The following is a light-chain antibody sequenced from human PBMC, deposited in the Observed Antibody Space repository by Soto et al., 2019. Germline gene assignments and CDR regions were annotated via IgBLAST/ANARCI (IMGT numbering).Light chain of an antibody. Sequence: EIVLTQSPGTLSLSPGERATLSCRASQSVSSSYLAWYHQKPGQAPRLLIYGASSRATGIPDRFSGSGSGTDFTLTISRLEPEDFAVYSCQQYGSSPRTFGQGTKVEIK. CDR3: QQYGSSPRT. V-gene: IGKV3-20*01. CDR1: QSVSSSY. J-gene: IGKJ1*01. CDR2: GAS.